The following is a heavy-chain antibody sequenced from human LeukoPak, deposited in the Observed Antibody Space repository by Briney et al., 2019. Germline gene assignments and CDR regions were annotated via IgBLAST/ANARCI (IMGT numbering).Heavy chain of an antibody. CDR2: ISWNSGSI. CDR1: GFTFDDYA. D-gene: IGHD3-22*01. V-gene: IGHV3-9*01. J-gene: IGHJ4*02. CDR3: ARPSSGYSLDY. Sequence: PGGSLRLSCAASGFTFDDYAMHWVRQAPGKGLEWVSGISWNSGSIGYADSVKGRFTISRDNAKNSLYLQMNSLRAEDTAIYYCARPSSGYSLDYWGQGTLVTDSS.